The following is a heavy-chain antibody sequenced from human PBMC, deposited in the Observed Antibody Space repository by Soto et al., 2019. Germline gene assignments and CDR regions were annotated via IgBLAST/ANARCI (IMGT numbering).Heavy chain of an antibody. CDR2: IYYSGST. CDR3: ARAPFCFWSGYSPGYNHYPMDA. CDR1: GGSISSGGYY. J-gene: IGHJ6*02. Sequence: PPETLCVTCTVSGGSISSGGYYWSWIRQHPGKGLEWIGYIYYSGSTYYNPSLKSRVTISVDTSKKQFSLKLSSVTAADTAVYYCARAPFCFWSGYSPGYNHYPMDARCQGPTVT. V-gene: IGHV4-31*03. D-gene: IGHD3-3*01.